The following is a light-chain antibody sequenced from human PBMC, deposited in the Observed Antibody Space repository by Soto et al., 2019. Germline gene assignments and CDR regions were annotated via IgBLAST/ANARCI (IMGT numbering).Light chain of an antibody. Sequence: QSALTQPASVSGSPGQSITISCTGTSSDVGGYNYVSWFQHHPGKAPKLIIYEVTYRPSGVSNRFSGSKSGNTASLTISGHQAEDEADYYCSSYAISSSVVFGGGTKLTVL. J-gene: IGLJ2*01. CDR1: SSDVGGYNY. V-gene: IGLV2-14*01. CDR3: SSYAISSSVV. CDR2: EVT.